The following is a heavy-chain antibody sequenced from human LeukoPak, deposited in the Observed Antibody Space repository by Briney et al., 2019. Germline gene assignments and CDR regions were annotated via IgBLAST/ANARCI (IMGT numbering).Heavy chain of an antibody. CDR3: ARGQYYDFWSGYSERGSINWFDP. Sequence: GGSLRLSCAASGFTFSSYSMNWVRQAPGKGLEWVSSISSSSSYIYYADSVKGRFTISRDNAKNSLYLQMNSLRAEDTAVYYCARGQYYDFWSGYSERGSINWFDPWGQGTLVTVSS. CDR1: GFTFSSYS. J-gene: IGHJ5*02. D-gene: IGHD3-3*01. CDR2: ISSSSSYI. V-gene: IGHV3-21*01.